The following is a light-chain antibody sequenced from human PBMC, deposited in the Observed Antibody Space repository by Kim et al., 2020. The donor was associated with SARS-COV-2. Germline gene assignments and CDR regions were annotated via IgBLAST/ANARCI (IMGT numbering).Light chain of an antibody. CDR2: CAS. CDR3: QQYNNWPPWT. CDR1: QSVSSN. V-gene: IGKV3-15*01. J-gene: IGKJ1*01. Sequence: APRERATLSCRASQSVSSNLAWYQQKPGQAPRLLIYCASTRATGIPARFSGSGSGTEFTLTISSLQSEDFAVYYCQQYNNWPPWTFGQGTKVDIK.